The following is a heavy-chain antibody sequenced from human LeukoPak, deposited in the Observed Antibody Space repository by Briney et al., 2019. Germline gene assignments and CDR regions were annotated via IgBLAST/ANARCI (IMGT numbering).Heavy chain of an antibody. V-gene: IGHV1-8*01. CDR3: ARRAVDSSYYYYMDV. Sequence: ASVKVSCKASGYTFSSYDIHWVRQATGQGLEWMGWLNPKSGNTGYAQKFQGRVTITRNTSISTAYMEVSSLRYEDTAVYYCARRAVDSSYYYYMDVWGKGTTVTVSS. J-gene: IGHJ6*03. CDR1: GYTFSSYD. D-gene: IGHD6-19*01. CDR2: LNPKSGNT.